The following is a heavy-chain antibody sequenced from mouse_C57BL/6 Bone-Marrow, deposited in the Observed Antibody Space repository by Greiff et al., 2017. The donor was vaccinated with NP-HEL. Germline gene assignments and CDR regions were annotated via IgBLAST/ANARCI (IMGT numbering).Heavy chain of an antibody. CDR1: GFTFSDYY. CDR3: ARRGNYYSNYKVFFAY. J-gene: IGHJ3*01. D-gene: IGHD2-5*01. V-gene: IGHV5-12*01. Sequence: EVKVVESGGGLVQPGGSLKLSCAASGFTFSDYYMYWVRQTPEKRLEWVAYISNGGGSTYYPDTVKGRFTISRDNAKNTLYLQMSRLKSEDTAMYYCARRGNYYSNYKVFFAYWGQGTLVTVSA. CDR2: ISNGGGST.